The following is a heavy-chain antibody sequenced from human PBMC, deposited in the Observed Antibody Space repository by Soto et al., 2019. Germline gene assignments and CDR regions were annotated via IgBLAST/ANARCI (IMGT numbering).Heavy chain of an antibody. V-gene: IGHV3-30-3*01. CDR3: ARGPRLVLWFGETYDY. J-gene: IGHJ4*02. CDR2: ISYDGSNK. D-gene: IGHD3-10*01. Sequence: QVQLVESGGGVVQPGRSLRLSCAASGFTFSSYAMHWVRQAPGKGLEWVAVISYDGSNKYYVDSVKGRFTISRDNSKNTLYLQMNSLRAEDTAVYYCARGPRLVLWFGETYDYWGQGTLVTVSS. CDR1: GFTFSSYA.